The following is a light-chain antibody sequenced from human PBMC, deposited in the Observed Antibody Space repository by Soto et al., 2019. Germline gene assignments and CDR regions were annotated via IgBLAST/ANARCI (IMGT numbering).Light chain of an antibody. Sequence: QSVLTQPPSASGTPGQRVTFSCSGSSSNIGSNTVNWYQQLPGTAPKLLIYSSNERPSGVPDRFSGSKSGTSASLAISGLQSEDEADYHCQSYDNSLSGSVFGGGTKLTVL. V-gene: IGLV1-44*01. J-gene: IGLJ3*02. CDR2: SSN. CDR3: QSYDNSLSGSV. CDR1: SSNIGSNT.